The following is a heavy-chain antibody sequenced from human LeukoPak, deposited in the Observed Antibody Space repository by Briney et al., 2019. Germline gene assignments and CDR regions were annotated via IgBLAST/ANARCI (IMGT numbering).Heavy chain of an antibody. CDR3: AREDYEYYFDY. J-gene: IGHJ4*02. Sequence: GGSLRLSCAASGFTFSDYYTSWIRQAPGKGLEWVSYISSSGSTVYYADSVKGRFTISRDNAKNSLYLQMNSLRAEDTAVYYCAREDYEYYFDYWGQGTLVTVSS. CDR1: GFTFSDYY. D-gene: IGHD4-17*01. CDR2: ISSSGSTV. V-gene: IGHV3-11*01.